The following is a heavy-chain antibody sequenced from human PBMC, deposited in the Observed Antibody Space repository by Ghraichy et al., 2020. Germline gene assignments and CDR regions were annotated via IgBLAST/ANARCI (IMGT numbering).Heavy chain of an antibody. Sequence: SETLSLTCAVYGGSFSGYYWSWIRQPPGKGLEWIGEINHSGSTNYNPSLKSRVTISVDTSKNQFSLKLSSVTAADTAVYYCARGSNYDILTGYHYYYGMDVWGQGTTVTVSS. V-gene: IGHV4-34*01. CDR3: ARGSNYDILTGYHYYYGMDV. CDR2: INHSGST. CDR1: GGSFSGYY. D-gene: IGHD3-9*01. J-gene: IGHJ6*02.